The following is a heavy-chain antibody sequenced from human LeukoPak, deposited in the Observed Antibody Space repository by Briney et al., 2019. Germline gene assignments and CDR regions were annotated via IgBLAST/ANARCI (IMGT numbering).Heavy chain of an antibody. CDR2: INHSGST. J-gene: IGHJ6*03. D-gene: IGHD2-2*01. CDR1: GGSFSGYY. CDR3: ARTTEGYCSSTRCYGFSYYYYMDV. Sequence: SETLSLTCAVYGGSFSGYYWSWIRQPPGKGLEWIGEINHSGSTNYNPSLKSRVTISVDMSKNQFSLKLSSVTAADTAVYYCARTTEGYCSSTRCYGFSYYYYMDVWGKGTTVTISS. V-gene: IGHV4-34*01.